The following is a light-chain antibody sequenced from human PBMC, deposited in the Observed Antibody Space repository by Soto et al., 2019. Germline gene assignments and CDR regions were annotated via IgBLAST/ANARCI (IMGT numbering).Light chain of an antibody. J-gene: IGLJ3*02. V-gene: IGLV2-14*01. CDR3: NSYTSSSTWV. CDR1: SSDVGGYNY. Sequence: QSALTQPASVSASPGQSITISCAGTSSDVGGYNYVSWYQQYPGKAPKLMIYEVSNRPSGVSNRFSGSKSGNMASLTISGLQAEDEADYYCNSYTSSSTWVFGGGTKLTVL. CDR2: EVS.